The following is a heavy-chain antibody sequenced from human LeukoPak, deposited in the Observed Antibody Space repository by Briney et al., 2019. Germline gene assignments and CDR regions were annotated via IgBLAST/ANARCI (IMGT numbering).Heavy chain of an antibody. CDR1: GFSFSNFA. CDR3: AKDPTMVRGQRWGYYGMDV. D-gene: IGHD3-10*01. CDR2: ISGSGGST. J-gene: IGHJ6*02. V-gene: IGHV3-23*01. Sequence: GGSLRLSCAVSGFSFSNFAMSWVRQAAGKGLEWVSAISGSGGSTYYAGSVQGRFTISRDNSKNTLYLQMNSHRAEDTAVYYCAKDPTMVRGQRWGYYGMDVWGQGTTVTVSS.